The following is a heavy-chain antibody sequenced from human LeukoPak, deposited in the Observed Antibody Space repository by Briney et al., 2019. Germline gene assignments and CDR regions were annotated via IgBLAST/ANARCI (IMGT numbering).Heavy chain of an antibody. V-gene: IGHV1-2*02. CDR2: INPNNGGT. CDR3: ASDYGSGSYYLRG. D-gene: IGHD3-10*01. Sequence: GASVKVSCKASGYTFTGYYMHWVRQAPGQGLEWMGWINPNNGGTNYAQKFQGRVTMTRDTSISTAYMELSRLRSDDTAVYYCASDYGSGSYYLRGWGQGTLVTVSS. CDR1: GYTFTGYY. J-gene: IGHJ4*02.